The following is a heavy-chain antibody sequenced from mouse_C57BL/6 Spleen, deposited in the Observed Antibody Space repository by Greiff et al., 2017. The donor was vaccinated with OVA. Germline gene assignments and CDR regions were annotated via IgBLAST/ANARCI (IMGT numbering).Heavy chain of an antibody. CDR2: LYPGSGNT. D-gene: IGHD1-1*01. CDR3: ARSSYYYGSSLYAMDY. Sequence: QVQLQQSGPELVKPGASVKISCKASGYTFTDYYINWVKQRPGQGLEWIGWLYPGSGNTKYNEKFKGKATLTVDTSSSTAYMQLSSLTSEDSAVYFCARSSYYYGSSLYAMDYWGQGTSVTVSS. V-gene: IGHV1-84*01. J-gene: IGHJ4*01. CDR1: GYTFTDYY.